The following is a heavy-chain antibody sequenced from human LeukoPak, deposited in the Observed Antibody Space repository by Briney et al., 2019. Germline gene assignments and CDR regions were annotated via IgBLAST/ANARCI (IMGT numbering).Heavy chain of an antibody. J-gene: IGHJ4*02. CDR1: GASINSNY. D-gene: IGHD5-18*01. CDR2: IFYRGST. CDR3: ARPTRGYSYGVDY. Sequence: PSETLSLTCTVSGASINSNYWSWVRQPPGKELEWIGYIFYRGSTIYNTYLKSRLTISVDSSKSQFSLKLTSVTALDTAVYYCARPTRGYSYGVDYWGLGTLVTVSS. V-gene: IGHV4-59*08.